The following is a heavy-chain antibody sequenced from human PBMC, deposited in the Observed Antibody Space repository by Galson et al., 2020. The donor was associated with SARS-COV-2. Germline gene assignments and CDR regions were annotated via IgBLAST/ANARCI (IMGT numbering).Heavy chain of an antibody. V-gene: IGHV2-5*02. CDR2: IYSDDDE. CDR1: GFPLTTSGVG. Sequence: SGPTLVKPTQPFTLICTFPGFPLTTSGVGVGWIRQPPGKALEWLAIIYSDDDERYSPSQKHRLIITKDTPKNQVVLTMTNMDPVDTATYFCVHRRSESDGGGDDGDCDGGALDAWGQGTMGTVSS. J-gene: IGHJ3*01. CDR3: VHRRSESDGGGDDGDCDGGALDA. D-gene: IGHD2-21*01.